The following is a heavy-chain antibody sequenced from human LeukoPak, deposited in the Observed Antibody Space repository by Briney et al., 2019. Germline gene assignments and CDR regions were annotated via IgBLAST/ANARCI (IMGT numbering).Heavy chain of an antibody. CDR2: IYHSGST. CDR3: ARGLRLDY. V-gene: IGHV4-38-2*02. J-gene: IGHJ4*02. Sequence: SETLSLTCTVSGYSISSGYYWGWIRQPPGKGLEWIGSIYHSGSTNYNPSLKSRVTISVDTSKNQFSLKLSSVTAADTAVYYCARGLRLDYWGQGTLVTVSS. CDR1: GYSISSGYY. D-gene: IGHD5-12*01.